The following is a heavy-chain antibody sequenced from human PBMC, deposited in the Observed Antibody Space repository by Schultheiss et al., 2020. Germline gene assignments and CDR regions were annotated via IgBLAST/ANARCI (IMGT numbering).Heavy chain of an antibody. V-gene: IGHV3-21*01. D-gene: IGHD6-13*01. CDR3: ARDVQSSSWYLGDAFDI. Sequence: GGSLRLSCAASGFTFSSYWMSWVRQAPGKGLEWVSSISSSSSYIYYADSVKGRFTISRDNAKNSLYLQMNSLRAEDTAVYYCARDVQSSSWYLGDAFDIWGQGTMVTVSS. CDR2: ISSSSSYI. J-gene: IGHJ3*02. CDR1: GFTFSSYW.